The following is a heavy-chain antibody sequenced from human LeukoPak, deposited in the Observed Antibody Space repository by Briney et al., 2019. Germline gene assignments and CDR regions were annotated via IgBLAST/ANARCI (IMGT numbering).Heavy chain of an antibody. Sequence: SVKVSCKASGGTFSSYAISWVRLAPGQGLEWMGGIIPIFGTANYAQKFQGRVTLTADESTSTAYMELSSLRSEDTAVYYCARAPYSSGGSTNYYYYYYMDVWGKGTTVTVSS. CDR3: ARAPYSSGGSTNYYYYYYMDV. J-gene: IGHJ6*03. D-gene: IGHD6-19*01. V-gene: IGHV1-69*13. CDR1: GGTFSSYA. CDR2: IIPIFGTA.